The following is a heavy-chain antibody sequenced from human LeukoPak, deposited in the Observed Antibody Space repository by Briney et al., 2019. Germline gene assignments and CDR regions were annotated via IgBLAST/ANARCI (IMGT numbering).Heavy chain of an antibody. D-gene: IGHD5-12*01. J-gene: IGHJ4*02. CDR2: INPNSGGT. CDR3: ARGYSGYGDYFDY. V-gene: IGHV1-2*04. CDR1: GYTFTSYY. Sequence: ASVKVSCKASGYTFTSYYMHWVRQAPGQGLEWMGWINPNSGGTNYAQKFQGWVTMTRDTSISTAYMELSRLRSDDTALYYCARGYSGYGDYFDYWGQGTLVTVSS.